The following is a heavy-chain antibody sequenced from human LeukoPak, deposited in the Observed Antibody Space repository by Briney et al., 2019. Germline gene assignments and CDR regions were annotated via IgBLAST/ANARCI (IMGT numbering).Heavy chain of an antibody. CDR2: IYTSGST. V-gene: IGHV4-61*02. Sequence: SQTLSLTCTVSGGSISSGSYYWSWIRQPAGKGLEWIGRIYTSGSTNYNPSLKSRVTISVDTSKNQFSLKLSSVTAADTAVYYCAGLGINYYDSSGYYYNYYYYMDVRGKGTTVTVSS. CDR1: GGSISSGSYY. CDR3: AGLGINYYDSSGYYYNYYYYMDV. D-gene: IGHD3-22*01. J-gene: IGHJ6*03.